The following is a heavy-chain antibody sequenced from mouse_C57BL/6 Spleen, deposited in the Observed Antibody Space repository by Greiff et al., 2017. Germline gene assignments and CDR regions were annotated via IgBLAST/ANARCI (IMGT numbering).Heavy chain of an antibody. J-gene: IGHJ1*03. V-gene: IGHV5-9*01. Sequence: EVKLVESGGGLVKPGGSLKLSCAASGFTFSSYTMSWVRQTPEKRLEWVATISGGGGNTYYPDSVKGRFTISRDNAKNTLYLQMSSLRSEDTALYYCASPNYYGSSYDWYFDVWGTGTTVTVSS. CDR3: ASPNYYGSSYDWYFDV. CDR1: GFTFSSYT. D-gene: IGHD1-1*01. CDR2: ISGGGGNT.